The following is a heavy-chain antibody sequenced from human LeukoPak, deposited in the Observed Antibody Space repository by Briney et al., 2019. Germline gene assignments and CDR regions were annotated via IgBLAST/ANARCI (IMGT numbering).Heavy chain of an antibody. CDR1: GVSISSGSYY. CDR3: ARELGYCSSTSCWDYFDY. Sequence: SETLSLTCTVSGVSISSGSYYWSWIRQPAGKGLEWIGRIYTSGSTNYNPSLKSRVTISVDTSKNQFSLKLSSVTAADTAVYYCARELGYCSSTSCWDYFDYWGQGTLVTVSS. J-gene: IGHJ4*02. CDR2: IYTSGST. D-gene: IGHD2-2*01. V-gene: IGHV4-61*02.